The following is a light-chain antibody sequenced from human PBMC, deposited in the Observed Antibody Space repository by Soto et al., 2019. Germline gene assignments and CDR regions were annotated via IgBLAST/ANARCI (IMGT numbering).Light chain of an antibody. J-gene: IGKJ4*01. CDR1: QHVTTTY. CDR3: QQYDSSFT. Sequence: IVLTQSPATLSLSPGERATLSCTASQHVTTTYIAWYQQKFGQAPRLLIYGASTRATGTPDRFTGGGFGTDFPLPISRVEPEDFAVYYCQQYDSSFTFGGGTKVEMK. CDR2: GAS. V-gene: IGKV3-20*01.